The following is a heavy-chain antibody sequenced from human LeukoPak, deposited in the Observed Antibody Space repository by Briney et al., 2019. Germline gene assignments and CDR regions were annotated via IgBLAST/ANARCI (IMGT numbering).Heavy chain of an antibody. Sequence: GGSLRLSCAASGFTFSSYAMSWVRQAPGTGLEWVSAISGSGGSTYYADSVKGRFTISRDNSKNTLYLQMNSLRAEDTAVYYCAKGGEKHSSGWYPHYYYYYMDVWGKGTTVTVSS. V-gene: IGHV3-23*01. J-gene: IGHJ6*03. D-gene: IGHD6-19*01. CDR3: AKGGEKHSSGWYPHYYYYYMDV. CDR2: ISGSGGST. CDR1: GFTFSSYA.